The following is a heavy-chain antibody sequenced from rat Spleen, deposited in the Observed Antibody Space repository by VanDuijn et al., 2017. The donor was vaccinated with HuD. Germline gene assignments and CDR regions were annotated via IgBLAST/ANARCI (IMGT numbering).Heavy chain of an antibody. V-gene: IGHV5-29*01. J-gene: IGHJ2*01. D-gene: IGHD1-1*01. CDR3: ARHEMVTGYFDY. CDR2: INYDGRST. Sequence: EVQLVESDGGLVQPGRSLKLSCAASGFISSDHYVAWVRQAPTKGLEWVATINYDGRSTFYRDSVRDRFTISRDNGKNTLYLQIDSLKSEDTAIYYCARHEMVTGYFDYWGQGVMVTVSS. CDR1: GFISSDHY.